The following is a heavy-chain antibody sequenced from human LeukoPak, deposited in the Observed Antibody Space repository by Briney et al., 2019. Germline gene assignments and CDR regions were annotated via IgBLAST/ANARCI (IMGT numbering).Heavy chain of an antibody. CDR1: GYTFTGYY. Sequence: GASVKVSCKPSGYTFTGYYMHWVRQAPGQGLEWMGWINPNSGGTNYAQKFQGRVTMTRDTSISTAYMELSRLRSDDTAVYYCARGGYYSEKNWFDPWGQGTLVTVSS. CDR2: INPNSGGT. V-gene: IGHV1-2*02. J-gene: IGHJ5*02. D-gene: IGHD3-10*01. CDR3: ARGGYYSEKNWFDP.